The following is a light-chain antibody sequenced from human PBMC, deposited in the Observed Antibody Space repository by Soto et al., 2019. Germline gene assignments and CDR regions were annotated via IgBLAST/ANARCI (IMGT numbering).Light chain of an antibody. J-gene: IGKJ1*01. CDR1: QSISSTY. CDR2: GAS. CDR3: QWSGSPSGWT. V-gene: IGKV3-20*01. Sequence: EIVMTQSPATVPVSPGERVTLSCRAFQSISSTYLAWYQHKPGQAPRLLIYGASTRAAGIPDRFSGDGSGTDFTLTISRLEPEDFAVYYCQWSGSPSGWTFGRGTKVDIK.